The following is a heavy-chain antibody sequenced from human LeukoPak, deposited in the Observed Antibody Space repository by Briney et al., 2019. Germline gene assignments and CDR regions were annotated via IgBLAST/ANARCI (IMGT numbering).Heavy chain of an antibody. V-gene: IGHV3-23*01. Sequence: GGSLRLSCAASGFTVSSNYMSWVRQAPGKGLEWVSAISGSGGSTYYADSVKGRFTISRDNSKNTLYLQMNSLRAEDTAVYYCANGPSSSSVWGSQSAYWGQGTLVTVSS. CDR3: ANGPSSSSVWGSQSAY. CDR2: ISGSGGST. CDR1: GFTVSSNY. D-gene: IGHD6-13*01. J-gene: IGHJ4*02.